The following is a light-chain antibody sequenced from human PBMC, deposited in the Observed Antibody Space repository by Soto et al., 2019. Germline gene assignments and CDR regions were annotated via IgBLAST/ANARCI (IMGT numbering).Light chain of an antibody. CDR3: QQSYRIPWT. V-gene: IGKV1-39*01. Sequence: DIQMTQSPSSLSASVRDRVNFTCRASQSISSYLNWYQQKPGKAPKVLIYAASSLHSGVPSRFSGSGSGTDFTLTISSLQPEDFATYYCQQSYRIPWTFGQGTKVEIK. J-gene: IGKJ1*01. CDR1: QSISSY. CDR2: AAS.